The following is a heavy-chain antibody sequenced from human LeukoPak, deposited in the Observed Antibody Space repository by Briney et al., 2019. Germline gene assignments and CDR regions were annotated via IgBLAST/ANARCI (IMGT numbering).Heavy chain of an antibody. CDR2: IGSSSSYI. D-gene: IGHD4-23*01. V-gene: IGHV3-21*01. J-gene: IGHJ4*02. Sequence: GGSLRLSCEASGFTFSNYEMNWVRQAPGQGLEWVSSIGSSSSYIYYADSVKGRFTISRDNAKNSLYLQMTSLRAEDTAVYYCARTGITVAPPFDYWGQGTLVTVSS. CDR1: GFTFSNYE. CDR3: ARTGITVAPPFDY.